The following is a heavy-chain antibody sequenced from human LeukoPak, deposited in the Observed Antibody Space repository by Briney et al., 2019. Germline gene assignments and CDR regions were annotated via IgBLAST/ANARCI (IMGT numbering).Heavy chain of an antibody. D-gene: IGHD1-26*01. V-gene: IGHV4-34*01. CDR3: ATYRAPPEGWFDP. CDR2: INHSGST. CDR1: GGSFSGYY. Sequence: PSETLSLTCAVYGGSFSGYYWSWIRQPPGKGLEWIGEINHSGSTNYNPSLKSRVTISVDTSKNQFSLKLSSVTAADTAVYYCATYRAPPEGWFDPWGQGTLVTVSS. J-gene: IGHJ5*02.